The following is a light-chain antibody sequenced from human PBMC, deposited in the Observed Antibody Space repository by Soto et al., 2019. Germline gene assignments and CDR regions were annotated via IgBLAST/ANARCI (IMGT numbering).Light chain of an antibody. V-gene: IGKV3-20*01. Sequence: EIVLTQSPGTLSLSPGERATLSCRASQGVSSSYLAWYQQIPGQSPRLLIYGTSTRATVIPDRFSGSGCGTVFTLNISRLEPEDSAVYYCQQYGSAPLTFGGGTKVEIK. CDR2: GTS. CDR1: QGVSSSY. CDR3: QQYGSAPLT. J-gene: IGKJ4*01.